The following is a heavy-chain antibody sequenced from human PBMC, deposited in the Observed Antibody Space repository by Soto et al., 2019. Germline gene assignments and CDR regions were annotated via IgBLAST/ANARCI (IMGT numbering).Heavy chain of an antibody. CDR2: ISYDSGAI. D-gene: IGHD2-15*01. J-gene: IGHJ4*02. CDR1: GFTFYDHA. Sequence: PGGSLRLSCAASGFTFYDHAMHWVRQAPGKGLEWASGISYDSGAIGYADSVKGRFTISRDNTRNSLFLQLNSLRADDTAFYYCAKDYRGNHSIDFWGLGT. V-gene: IGHV3-9*01. CDR3: AKDYRGNHSIDF.